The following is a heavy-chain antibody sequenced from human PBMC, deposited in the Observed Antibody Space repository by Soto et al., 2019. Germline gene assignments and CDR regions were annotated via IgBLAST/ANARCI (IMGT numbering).Heavy chain of an antibody. J-gene: IGHJ6*03. D-gene: IGHD3-10*01. V-gene: IGHV4-34*01. CDR1: GGSFSGYQ. Sequence: QVQLQQWGVGLLKPSETLSLTCAVYGGSFSGYQWCWIRQTPGKGLEWIGEINDSGNINYNPSLKSRVTILLDTPKKQISLKLSSVTAADTAVYYCARGLILWFGELARRGGYYYYMDVWGKGTKVTVSS. CDR3: ARGLILWFGELARRGGYYYYMDV. CDR2: INDSGNI.